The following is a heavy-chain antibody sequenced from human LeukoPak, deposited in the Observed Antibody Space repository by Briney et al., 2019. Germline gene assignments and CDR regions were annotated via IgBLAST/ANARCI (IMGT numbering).Heavy chain of an antibody. CDR2: ISIRGSTI. CDR3: ARDGIRGVTPYYFDY. D-gene: IGHD3-10*01. Sequence: GGSLRLSCAASGFTFSSYEMNWVRQAPGKGLEWVSYISIRGSTIYYADSVKGRFTISRDNAKNSLYLQMNSLRAEDTAVYYCARDGIRGVTPYYFDYWGQGTLVTVSS. CDR1: GFTFSSYE. J-gene: IGHJ4*02. V-gene: IGHV3-48*03.